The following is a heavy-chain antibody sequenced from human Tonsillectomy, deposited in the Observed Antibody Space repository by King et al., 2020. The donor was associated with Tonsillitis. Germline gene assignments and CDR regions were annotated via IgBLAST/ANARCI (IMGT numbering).Heavy chain of an antibody. CDR3: ARVHSSSWADWYFDL. CDR1: GFTFSTYW. Sequence: VQLVESGGGLVQPGGSLRLSCAASGFTFSTYWMHWVRQAPGKGLVWVSRINTDGSVTTNADSVKGRFTISRENAKNPLYLQMNSLRAEDTAVYFCARVHSSSWADWYFDLWGRGTLVTVSS. V-gene: IGHV3-74*01. CDR2: INTDGSVT. J-gene: IGHJ2*01. D-gene: IGHD6-13*01.